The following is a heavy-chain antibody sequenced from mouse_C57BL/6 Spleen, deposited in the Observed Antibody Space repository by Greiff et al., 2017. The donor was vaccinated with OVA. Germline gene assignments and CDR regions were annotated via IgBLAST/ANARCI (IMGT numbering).Heavy chain of an antibody. D-gene: IGHD3-2*02. Sequence: QVHVKQSGAELVRPGASVTLSCKASGYTFTDYEMHWVKQTPVHGLEWIGAIDPETGGTAYNQKFKGKAILTADKSSSTAYMELRSLTSEDSAVYYCTRRTAAQATLLYWGQGTLVTVSA. CDR2: IDPETGGT. CDR3: TRRTAAQATLLY. V-gene: IGHV1-15*01. CDR1: GYTFTDYE. J-gene: IGHJ3*01.